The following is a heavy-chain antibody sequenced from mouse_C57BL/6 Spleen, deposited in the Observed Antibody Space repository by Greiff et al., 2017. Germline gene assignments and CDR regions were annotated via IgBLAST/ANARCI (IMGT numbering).Heavy chain of an antibody. J-gene: IGHJ4*01. Sequence: QVQLKESGPGLVQPSQSLSITCTVSGFSLTSYGVHWVRQSPGKGLEWLGVIWRGGSTDYNAAFMSRLSITKDNSKSQVFFKMNSLQADDTAIYYGAKTHYDGYRYAMDYWGQGTSVTVSS. CDR1: GFSLTSYG. V-gene: IGHV2-5*01. CDR2: IWRGGST. CDR3: AKTHYDGYRYAMDY. D-gene: IGHD2-3*01.